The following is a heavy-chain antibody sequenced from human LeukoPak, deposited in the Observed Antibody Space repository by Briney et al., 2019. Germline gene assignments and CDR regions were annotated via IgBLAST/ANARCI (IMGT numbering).Heavy chain of an antibody. Sequence: GGSLRLSCVGSGFTFSAYWMGWVRQAPGQGLEYVSHMSNDVSYTVYADSVKGRFTISRENAKNTVYLQMNSLRAEDTAVYYCARDNWGSFDYWGQGVLLSVYS. V-gene: IGHV3-74*01. J-gene: IGHJ4*02. CDR3: ARDNWGSFDY. CDR2: MSNDVSYT. D-gene: IGHD7-27*01. CDR1: GFTFSAYW.